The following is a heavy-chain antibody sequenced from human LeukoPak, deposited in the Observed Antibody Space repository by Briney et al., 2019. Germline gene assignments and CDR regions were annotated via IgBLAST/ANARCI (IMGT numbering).Heavy chain of an antibody. V-gene: IGHV4-30-4*08. D-gene: IGHD3-3*01. CDR3: ARVPPYDFWSGYFDY. CDR2: IYYSGST. Sequence: PSQTLSLTCTVSGGSISSGDYYWSWIRQPPGKGLEWLGYIYYSGSTYYNPSLKSRVTISVDTSKNQFSLKLSSVTAADTAVYYCARVPPYDFWSGYFDYWGQGTVVTVSS. J-gene: IGHJ4*02. CDR1: GGSISSGDYY.